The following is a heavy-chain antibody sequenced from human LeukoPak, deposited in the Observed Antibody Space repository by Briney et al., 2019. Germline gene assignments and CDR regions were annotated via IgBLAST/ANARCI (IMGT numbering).Heavy chain of an antibody. CDR2: IWYDGSNK. CDR1: GFTFSSYG. J-gene: IGHJ5*02. CDR3: ARDHYGWFDP. Sequence: GGSLRLSCAPSGFTFSSYGMHWVRQAPGKGLEWVAVIWYDGSNKYYADSVKGRFTISRVNSKNTLYLQMNSLRAEDTAVYYCARDHYGWFDPWGQGTLVTVSS. V-gene: IGHV3-33*01. D-gene: IGHD4-17*01.